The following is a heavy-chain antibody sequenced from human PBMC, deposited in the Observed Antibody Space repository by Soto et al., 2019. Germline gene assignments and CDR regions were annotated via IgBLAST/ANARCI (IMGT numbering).Heavy chain of an antibody. CDR3: ARQGLRFWHCSGGSCYPDAFDI. D-gene: IGHD2-15*01. Sequence: ASETLSLTCNVFGGSISTYYWSWIRQPPGKGLEWIGYIYYSGSTNYNPSLKSRVTISVDTSKNQFSLKLSSVTAADTAVYYCARQGLRFWHCSGGSCYPDAFDIWGQGTMVTVSS. CDR2: IYYSGST. V-gene: IGHV4-59*08. J-gene: IGHJ3*02. CDR1: GGSISTYY.